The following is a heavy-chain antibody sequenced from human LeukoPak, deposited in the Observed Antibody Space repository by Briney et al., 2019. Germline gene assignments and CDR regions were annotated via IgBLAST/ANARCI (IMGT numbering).Heavy chain of an antibody. CDR2: INSDGSST. D-gene: IGHD3-9*01. J-gene: IGHJ4*02. CDR1: GFTFSSYW. V-gene: IGHV3-74*01. Sequence: PGGSLRLSCAASGFTFSSYWMHWVRQAPGKGLVWVSRINSDGSSTSYADSVKGRFTISRDNAKNTLYLQMNSLRAEDTAVYYCARGPPIRDDILTGYYNPDYWGQGTLVTVSS. CDR3: ARGPPIRDDILTGYYNPDY.